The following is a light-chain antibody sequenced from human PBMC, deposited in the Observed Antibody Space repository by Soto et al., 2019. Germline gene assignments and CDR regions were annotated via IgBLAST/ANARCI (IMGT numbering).Light chain of an antibody. CDR3: QTWGTGTVV. J-gene: IGLJ2*01. CDR2: LNGDGSH. V-gene: IGLV4-69*01. Sequence: QPVLTQSPSASASLGASVKVTCTLSSGHSSYAIAWHQQQPEKGPRYLMKLNGDGSHNKGDGIPDRFSGSSSGAERYLTISSLQSEDEADYYCQTWGTGTVVFGGGTQLTVL. CDR1: SGHSSYA.